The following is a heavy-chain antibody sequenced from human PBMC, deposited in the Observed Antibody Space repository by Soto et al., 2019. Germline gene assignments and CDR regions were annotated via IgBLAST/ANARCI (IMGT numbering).Heavy chain of an antibody. V-gene: IGHV4-34*01. CDR1: GGSFSGYY. J-gene: IGHJ6*02. D-gene: IGHD4-17*01. Sequence: QVQLQQWGAGLLKPSETLSLTCAVYGGSFSGYYWSWIRQPPGKGLEWIGEINHSGSTNYNPSLKSRVTISVDTSKNQFSLKLSSVTAADTAVYYCAIALKATTVTSYYYYGMDVWGQGTTVTVSS. CDR3: AIALKATTVTSYYYYGMDV. CDR2: INHSGST.